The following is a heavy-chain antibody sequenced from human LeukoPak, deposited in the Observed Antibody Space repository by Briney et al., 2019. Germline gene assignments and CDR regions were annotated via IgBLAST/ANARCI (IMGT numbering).Heavy chain of an antibody. CDR2: INPNSGGT. CDR1: GGTFSSYA. D-gene: IGHD3-22*01. CDR3: ARGALTMIVVVGKFDP. Sequence: ASVKVSCKASGGTFSSYAISWVRQAPGQGLECMGWINPNSGGTNYAQKFQGRVTMTRDTSISTAYMELSRLRSDDTAVYYCARGALTMIVVVGKFDPWGQGTLVTVSS. V-gene: IGHV1-2*02. J-gene: IGHJ5*02.